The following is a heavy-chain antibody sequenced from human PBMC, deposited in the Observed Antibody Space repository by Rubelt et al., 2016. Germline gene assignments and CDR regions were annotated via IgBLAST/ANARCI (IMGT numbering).Heavy chain of an antibody. J-gene: IGHJ6*02. V-gene: IGHV1-2*06. CDR3: AREGDYYYGMDV. Sequence: QVQLVQSGAEVKKPGASVKVSCKASGYTFTGYYMHWVRQAPGQGLEWMGRINTNSGDTNYAQKFPGRVTINRATSISTAYMELSRLRSDDTAVYYVAREGDYYYGMDVWGQGTTVTVSS. CDR1: GYTFTGYY. CDR2: INTNSGDT. D-gene: IGHD3-16*01.